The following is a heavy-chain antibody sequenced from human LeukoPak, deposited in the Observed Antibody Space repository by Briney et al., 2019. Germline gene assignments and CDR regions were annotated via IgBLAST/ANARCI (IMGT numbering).Heavy chain of an antibody. V-gene: IGHV4-39*01. CDR2: IYYSGST. D-gene: IGHD1-26*01. J-gene: IGHJ5*02. Sequence: SETLSLTCTVSGDSISSSSYYWGWIRQPPGKGLEWIGSIYYSGSTYYNPSLKSRVTISVDMSKNQFSLKLTSVTAADTAVYYCARPRKVGATVANWFDPWGQGTLVTVSS. CDR3: ARPRKVGATVANWFDP. CDR1: GDSISSSSYY.